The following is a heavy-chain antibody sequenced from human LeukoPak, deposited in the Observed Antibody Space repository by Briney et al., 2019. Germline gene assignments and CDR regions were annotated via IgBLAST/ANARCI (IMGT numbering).Heavy chain of an antibody. CDR1: GGSISSYY. Sequence: PSETLSLTCTVSGGSISSYYWSWIRQPPGKGLEWIGYIYYSGSTNYNPSLKSRVTISVDTSKNQFSLKLSSVTAADSAVYYCARMDTAMEDAFDIWGQGTMVTVSS. J-gene: IGHJ3*02. CDR2: IYYSGST. D-gene: IGHD5-18*01. V-gene: IGHV4-59*08. CDR3: ARMDTAMEDAFDI.